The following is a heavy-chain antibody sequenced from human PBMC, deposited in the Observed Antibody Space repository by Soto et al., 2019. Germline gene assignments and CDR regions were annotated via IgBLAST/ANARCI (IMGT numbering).Heavy chain of an antibody. CDR3: AREGLDTAGFFDV. D-gene: IGHD6-13*01. V-gene: IGHV3-74*01. J-gene: IGHJ3*01. Sequence: PEESLRLSCAASGFTFSSYWMHWVRQAPGKGLEWVSRIEGDGSSTTSADSVKGRFTVSRDDARNTLYLQMSSLRADDTAIYYCAREGLDTAGFFDVWGQGTMVTVSS. CDR1: GFTFSSYW. CDR2: IEGDGSST.